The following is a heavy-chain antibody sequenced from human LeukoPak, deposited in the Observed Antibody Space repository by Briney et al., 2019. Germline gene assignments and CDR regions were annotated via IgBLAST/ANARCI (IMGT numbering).Heavy chain of an antibody. D-gene: IGHD7-27*01. Sequence: GGSLRLSCAASGFTVSSNYMSWVRQAPGKGLEWVAFIEFNGGNGGNEYYADSVKGRFTISRDNSKNTVHLQMNSLRPEDTAMYYCVRDGPHWDLDYWGQGTLVTVSS. J-gene: IGHJ4*02. CDR2: IEFNGGNGGNE. CDR3: VRDGPHWDLDY. V-gene: IGHV3-66*02. CDR1: GFTVSSNY.